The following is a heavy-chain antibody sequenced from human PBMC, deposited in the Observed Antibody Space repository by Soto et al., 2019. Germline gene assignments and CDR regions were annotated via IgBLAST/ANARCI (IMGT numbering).Heavy chain of an antibody. CDR1: GGSISSSSYY. V-gene: IGHV4-39*01. CDR3: ARPGCSGGSCYGHFDY. CDR2: IYYSGST. Sequence: ETLSLTCTVSGGSISSSSYYWGWIRQPPGKGLEWIGSIYYSGSTYYNPSLKSRVTISVDTSKNQFSLKLSSVTAADTAVYYCARPGCSGGSCYGHFDYWGQGTLVTVPS. J-gene: IGHJ4*02. D-gene: IGHD2-15*01.